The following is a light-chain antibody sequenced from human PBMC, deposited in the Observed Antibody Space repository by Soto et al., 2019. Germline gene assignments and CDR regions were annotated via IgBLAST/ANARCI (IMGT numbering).Light chain of an antibody. CDR1: QGSSSS. V-gene: IGKV1-39*01. CDR2: AAY. Sequence: DIQLTQSPSLLSASVGDRVTITCRASQGSSSSLAWYQQEPGRAPKLLIYAAYSLQSGVPSRFSGSGSGTDFTLTISSLQPEDFATYYCQQSYSTPMTVGQGTKVDIK. CDR3: QQSYSTPMT. J-gene: IGKJ1*01.